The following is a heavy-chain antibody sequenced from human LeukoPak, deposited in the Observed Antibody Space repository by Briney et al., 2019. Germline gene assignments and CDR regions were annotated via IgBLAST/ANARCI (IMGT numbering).Heavy chain of an antibody. V-gene: IGHV3-33*01. CDR3: ARARNDYDSNGFSALDY. CDR2: IWYDGSNK. J-gene: IGHJ4*02. D-gene: IGHD3-22*01. Sequence: PGGSLRLSCAVSGFTFSSYGMHWVRQAPGKGLEWVAGIWYDGSNKNYADSVKGRFTISRDNSKNTLYLQMNSLTVEDTAVYYCARARNDYDSNGFSALDYWGQGTLVTVSS. CDR1: GFTFSSYG.